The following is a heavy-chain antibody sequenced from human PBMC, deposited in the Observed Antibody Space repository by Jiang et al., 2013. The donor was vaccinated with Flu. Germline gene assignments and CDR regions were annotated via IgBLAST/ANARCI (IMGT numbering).Heavy chain of an antibody. CDR2: IDKRGRT. CDR1: GGSVSSHY. J-gene: IGHJ4*02. V-gene: IGHV4-59*02. D-gene: IGHD5-24*01. CDR3: AREWSDMATMYFDH. Sequence: GPGLVKPSETLSLTCTVSGGSVSSHYWNWIRQPPGKRLEVIGYIDKRGRTYYNPSLESRVTMSIDMSRNDFSLRLRSVTAADTAVYYCAREWSDMATMYFDHWGQGILLTVSS.